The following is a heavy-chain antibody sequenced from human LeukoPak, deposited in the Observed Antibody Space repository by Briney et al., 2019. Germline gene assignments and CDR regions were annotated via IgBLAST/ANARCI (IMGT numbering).Heavy chain of an antibody. Sequence: GGSLRLSCAASGFTFSSYSMNWVRQAPGKGLEWVSSISSSSSYIHYADSVKGRFTISRDNAKNSLYLQMNSLRAEDTAVYYCARDRNYCSSTSCYPYYYYYYMDVWGKGTTVTVSS. D-gene: IGHD2-2*01. J-gene: IGHJ6*03. CDR1: GFTFSSYS. CDR2: ISSSSSYI. V-gene: IGHV3-21*01. CDR3: ARDRNYCSSTSCYPYYYYYYMDV.